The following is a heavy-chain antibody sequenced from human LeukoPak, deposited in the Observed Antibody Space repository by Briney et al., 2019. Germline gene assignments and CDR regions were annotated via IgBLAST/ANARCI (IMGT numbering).Heavy chain of an antibody. CDR2: ISSSGSTI. J-gene: IGHJ4*02. D-gene: IGHD3-9*01. CDR3: ASLMNLYDILTGYYGYYFDY. CDR1: GFTFSSYE. V-gene: IGHV3-48*03. Sequence: GGSLRLSCAASGFTFSSYEMNWVRQAPGKGLEWVSYISSSGSTIYYADSVKGRFTISRDNAKNSLYLQMNSLRAEDTAVYYCASLMNLYDILTGYYGYYFDYWGQGTLVTVSS.